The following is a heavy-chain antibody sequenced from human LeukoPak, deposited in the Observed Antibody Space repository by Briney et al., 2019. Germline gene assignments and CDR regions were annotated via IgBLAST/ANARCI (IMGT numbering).Heavy chain of an antibody. J-gene: IGHJ4*02. CDR3: AREILVRGVIARYYFDY. CDR2: SYYSGST. Sequence: PSETLSLTYTVSGGSISSGSYYWTWIRQHPGKGLEWIGYSYYSGSTYYNPSLKSRVTISVDTSKNQFSLKLSSVTAADTAVYYCAREILVRGVIARYYFDYWGQGTLVTVSS. CDR1: GGSISSGSYY. V-gene: IGHV4-31*03. D-gene: IGHD3-10*01.